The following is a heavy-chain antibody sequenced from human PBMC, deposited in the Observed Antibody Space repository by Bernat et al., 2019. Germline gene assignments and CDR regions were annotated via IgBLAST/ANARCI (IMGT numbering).Heavy chain of an antibody. Sequence: EVQLLESGGGLVQPGGSLRLSCAASGFTFSSYAMSWVRQAPGKGLEWVSAISGSGGSTYYADSVKGQFTISRDNSKNTLYLQMNSLRAEDTAVYYCAKGGWLWFVLSYWGQGTLVTVSS. J-gene: IGHJ4*02. CDR2: ISGSGGST. CDR3: AKGGWLWFVLSY. D-gene: IGHD3-10*01. CDR1: GFTFSSYA. V-gene: IGHV3-23*01.